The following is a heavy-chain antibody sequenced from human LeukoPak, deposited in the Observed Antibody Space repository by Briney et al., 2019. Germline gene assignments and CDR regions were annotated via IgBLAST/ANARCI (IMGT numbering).Heavy chain of an antibody. D-gene: IGHD3-22*01. CDR1: GFTFNRNG. J-gene: IGHJ4*02. V-gene: IGHV3-33*01. CDR2: IWFDGSRE. CDR3: ARWLSYKIDSNGFLDY. Sequence: GRSLRLSCAASGFTFNRNGMHWVRQAPGKGLEWVALIWFDGSREYYGDSVKGRFTISRDNSKNTLYLQVNSLRAEDTAVYYCARWLSYKIDSNGFLDYWGQGALVTVSS.